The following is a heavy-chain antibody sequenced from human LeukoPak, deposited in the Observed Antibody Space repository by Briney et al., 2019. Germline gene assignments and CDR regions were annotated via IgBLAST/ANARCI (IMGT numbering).Heavy chain of an antibody. J-gene: IGHJ4*02. D-gene: IGHD5-12*01. V-gene: IGHV1-18*01. CDR3: ARERGYSGYVDH. CDR2: IRAYNGNT. Sequence: ASVKVSCKASGYTFTSYGISWVRQAPGQGLEWMGWIRAYNGNTNYAKKLQGRFTMTTATSTSTAYTELRSLRPDDTAVYYCARERGYSGYVDHWGQGTLVTVSS. CDR1: GYTFTSYG.